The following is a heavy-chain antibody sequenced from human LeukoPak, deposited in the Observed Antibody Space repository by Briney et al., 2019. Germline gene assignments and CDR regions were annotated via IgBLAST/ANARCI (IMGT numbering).Heavy chain of an antibody. Sequence: GGSLRLSCAASGFTFSSYWMHWVRQAPGKGLVWVSRINSNGSSTDYADSVKGRFTISRDNAKNTLYLQMNSLRAEDTAIYYCGRVVTTSEDWGQGILVTVST. CDR3: GRVVTTSED. V-gene: IGHV3-74*01. J-gene: IGHJ4*02. CDR1: GFTFSSYW. CDR2: INSNGSST. D-gene: IGHD1-14*01.